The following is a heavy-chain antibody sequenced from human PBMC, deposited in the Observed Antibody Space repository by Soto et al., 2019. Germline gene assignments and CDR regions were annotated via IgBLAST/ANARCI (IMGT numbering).Heavy chain of an antibody. V-gene: IGHV1-3*01. CDR1: GYTFTNYA. CDR2: INAGNGNT. J-gene: IGHJ4*02. Sequence: QVQLVQSGAEVKKPRASVKVSCKASGYTFTNYAMHWVRQVPGQRPEWMGWINAGNGNTKYSQKFQGRVTITRDTSASTAYMELSSLRSEDTAVYYCARGLNGYLHYFDYWGQGTLVTVSS. D-gene: IGHD5-18*01. CDR3: ARGLNGYLHYFDY.